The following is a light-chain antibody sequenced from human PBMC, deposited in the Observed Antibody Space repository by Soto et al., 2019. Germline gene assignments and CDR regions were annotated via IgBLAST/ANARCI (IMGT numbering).Light chain of an antibody. CDR1: QGIAYY. Sequence: DIHLTQSPSFLSASEGDRVTITCRASQGIAYYLAWFQQKPGKAPKLLIDSASTLQSGVPSRFSGSGVGTEFTLTITSLQPEDSATYYCQQLSIYPLTFGPGTRVDIK. CDR3: QQLSIYPLT. CDR2: SAS. V-gene: IGKV1-9*01. J-gene: IGKJ3*01.